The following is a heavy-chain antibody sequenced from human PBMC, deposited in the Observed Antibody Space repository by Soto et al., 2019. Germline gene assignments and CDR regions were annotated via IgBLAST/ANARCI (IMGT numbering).Heavy chain of an antibody. Sequence: QVQLVQSGAEVKKPGASVKVSCKASGYTFTGYYMHWVRQAPGQGLEWMGWINHNSGGTKYEQKVQGWVTMTRDTSISTAYMDLSRLRSDDTAVYYYARGGPALGSSGWGRWFDHWGQGTLVTLSS. V-gene: IGHV1-2*04. D-gene: IGHD6-19*01. CDR3: ARGGPALGSSGWGRWFDH. CDR2: INHNSGGT. CDR1: GYTFTGYY. J-gene: IGHJ5*02.